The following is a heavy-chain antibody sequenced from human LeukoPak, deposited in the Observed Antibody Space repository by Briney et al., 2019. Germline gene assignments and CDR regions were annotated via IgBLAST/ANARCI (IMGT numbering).Heavy chain of an antibody. Sequence: GGSLRLSCAASGFTVSTNYMNWVRQAPGKGLEWVSSISSSSSYIYYADSVKGRFTISRDNAKNSLYLQMNSLRAEDTAVYYCATTTMVRHFDYWGQGTLVTVSS. J-gene: IGHJ4*02. V-gene: IGHV3-21*01. CDR3: ATTTMVRHFDY. CDR1: GFTVSTNY. D-gene: IGHD4-23*01. CDR2: ISSSSSYI.